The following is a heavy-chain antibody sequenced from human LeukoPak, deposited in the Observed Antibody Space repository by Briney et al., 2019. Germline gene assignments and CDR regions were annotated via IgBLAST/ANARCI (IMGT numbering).Heavy chain of an antibody. J-gene: IGHJ6*03. V-gene: IGHV3-21*01. CDR2: ISSSSSYI. CDR1: GFTFSSCS. D-gene: IGHD7-27*01. Sequence: GGSLRLSCAASGFTFSSCSMNWVRQAPGKGLEWVSFISSSSSYIYYADSVKGRFTISRDNAKSSLYLQMNSLRAEDTAVYYCASETTSWGSGTDMDVWGKGTTVTVSS. CDR3: ASETTSWGSGTDMDV.